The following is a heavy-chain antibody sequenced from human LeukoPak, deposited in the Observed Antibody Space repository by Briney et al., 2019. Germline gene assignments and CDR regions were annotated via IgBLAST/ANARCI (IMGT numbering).Heavy chain of an antibody. V-gene: IGHV4-39*07. CDR3: ARDYGSGSFSLDAFDI. Sequence: PSETLSLTCTVSGGSISSSDYYWGWIRQPPGKGLEWIATIYYSGSTSYDPSLKSRVTISVDTSKNQFSLKLSSVAAADTAVYYCARDYGSGSFSLDAFDIWGQGTMVTVSS. D-gene: IGHD3-10*01. CDR1: GGSISSSDYY. CDR2: IYYSGST. J-gene: IGHJ3*02.